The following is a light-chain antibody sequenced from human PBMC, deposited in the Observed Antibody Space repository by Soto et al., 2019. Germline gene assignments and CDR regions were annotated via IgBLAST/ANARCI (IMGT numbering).Light chain of an antibody. V-gene: IGLV1-44*01. Sequence: QSALTQPPSASGTPGQRVTISCSGSSSNIGSRTVDWYQQLPGAAPKLLIYSDDQRPAGVPDRFSAFKSGTSASLAISGLRSADEADYYCASWDDRLNGRVFGGGTKLTVL. CDR1: SSNIGSRT. CDR3: ASWDDRLNGRV. CDR2: SDD. J-gene: IGLJ3*02.